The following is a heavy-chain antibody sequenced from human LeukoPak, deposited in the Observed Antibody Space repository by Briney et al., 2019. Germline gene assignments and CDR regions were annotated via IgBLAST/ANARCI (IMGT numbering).Heavy chain of an antibody. V-gene: IGHV5-51*01. CDR1: GYSFINYW. J-gene: IGHJ3*02. Sequence: PGESLRISCQGSGYSFINYWIVWVRQVPGKGLEWMGSVDPRHSDDRYSPSFQGQVTISTDNSISAAYLQWTSLKVSDTAIYFCARLKRPGAFDIWGQGTVVTVSS. CDR2: VDPRHSDD. CDR3: ARLKRPGAFDI.